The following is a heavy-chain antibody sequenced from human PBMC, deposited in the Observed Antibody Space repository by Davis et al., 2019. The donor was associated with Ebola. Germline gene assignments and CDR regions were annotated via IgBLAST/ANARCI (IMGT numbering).Heavy chain of an antibody. V-gene: IGHV3-30*18. CDR1: GLTVSSTY. D-gene: IGHD3-16*01. J-gene: IGHJ5*02. CDR2: VSFDGNSK. Sequence: GGSLRLSCAASGLTVSSTYMNWVRQAPGKGLEWVAVVSFDGNSKFSADSVKGRFTISRDNSKNTLYLQMDSLRIEDTAVYYCAKDQTAYVSSCFDDWGQGTLVTVSS. CDR3: AKDQTAYVSSCFDD.